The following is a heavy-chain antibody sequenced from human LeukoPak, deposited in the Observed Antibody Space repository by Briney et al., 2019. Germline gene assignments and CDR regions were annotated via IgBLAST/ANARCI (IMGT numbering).Heavy chain of an antibody. CDR2: IYHSGST. Sequence: PSETLSLTCAVSGYSISSGYYWGWIRQPPGKGLEWIGSIYHSGSTYYNPFLKSRVTISVDTSKNQFSLKLSSVTAADTAVYYCARGGTLDAFDIWGQGTMVTVSS. CDR3: ARGGTLDAFDI. D-gene: IGHD1-7*01. V-gene: IGHV4-38-2*01. J-gene: IGHJ3*02. CDR1: GYSISSGYY.